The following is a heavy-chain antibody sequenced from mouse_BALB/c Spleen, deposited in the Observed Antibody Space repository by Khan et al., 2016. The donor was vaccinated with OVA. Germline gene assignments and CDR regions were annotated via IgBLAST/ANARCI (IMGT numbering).Heavy chain of an antibody. Sequence: EVKLMESGPELVKPGASMKISCKASGYSFTGYTMNWVKQSHGKNLEWIGLMNPYNGVTRYKQKFKGKATLTVDKSSSTAYMEFLSLTSEDSAVYYCARDYRYYFDYWGQGTTLTVSS. CDR2: MNPYNGVT. CDR1: GYSFTGYT. D-gene: IGHD2-14*01. CDR3: ARDYRYYFDY. J-gene: IGHJ2*01. V-gene: IGHV1-31*01.